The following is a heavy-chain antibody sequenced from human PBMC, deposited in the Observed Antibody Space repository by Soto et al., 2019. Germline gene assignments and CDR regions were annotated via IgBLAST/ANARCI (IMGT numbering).Heavy chain of an antibody. D-gene: IGHD3-10*01. CDR1: GGSISSYY. CDR3: ASFSSGSYYSFDY. V-gene: IGHV4-59*08. CDR2: IYYSGST. Sequence: QVQLQESGPGLVKPSETLSLTCTVSGGSISSYYWSWIRQPPGKGLEWIGYIYYSGSTNYNPSLKSRVTIAVDPSKHRFSLKPSSVTAADTAVYYCASFSSGSYYSFDYWGQGTLVTVSS. J-gene: IGHJ4*02.